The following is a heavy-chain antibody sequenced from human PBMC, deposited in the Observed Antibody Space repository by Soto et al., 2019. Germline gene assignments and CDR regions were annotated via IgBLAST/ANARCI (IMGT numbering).Heavy chain of an antibody. CDR3: ARGNRQQLVDY. J-gene: IGHJ4*02. V-gene: IGHV1-69*02. CDR1: GGTFSSYT. Sequence: QVQLVQSGAEVKKPGSSVKVSCKASGGTFSSYTISWVRQAPGQGLEWMGRIIPILGIANYAXKFQGRVTXXXXXXXXXXXXXXXXXXXXDTAVYYCARGNRQQLVDYWGQGTLVTVSS. D-gene: IGHD6-13*01. CDR2: IIPILGIA.